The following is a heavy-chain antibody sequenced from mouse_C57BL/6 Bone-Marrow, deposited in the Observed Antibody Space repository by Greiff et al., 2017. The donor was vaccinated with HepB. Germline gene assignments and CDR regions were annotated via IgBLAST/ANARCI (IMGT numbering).Heavy chain of an antibody. Sequence: EVQLQQSGPVLVKPGASVKMSCKASGYTFTDYYMNWVKQSHGKSLEWIGVINPYNGGTSYNQKFKGKATLTVDKSSSTAYMELNSLTSEDSAVYYCARRIPRAMDYWGQGTSVTVSS. V-gene: IGHV1-19*01. CDR1: GYTFTDYY. J-gene: IGHJ4*01. CDR2: INPYNGGT. CDR3: ARRIPRAMDY.